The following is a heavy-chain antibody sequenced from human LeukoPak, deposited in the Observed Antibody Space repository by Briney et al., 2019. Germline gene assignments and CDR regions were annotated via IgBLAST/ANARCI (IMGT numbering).Heavy chain of an antibody. V-gene: IGHV3-30*03. CDR2: ISYDGSNK. J-gene: IGHJ4*02. D-gene: IGHD1-26*01. CDR1: GFTFSSYG. Sequence: PGRSLRLSCAASGFTFSSYGMHWVRQAPGKGLEWVAVISYDGSNKYYADSVKGRFTISRDNSKNTLYLQMNSLRAEDTAVYYCARLGATTDFDYWGQGTLVTVSS. CDR3: ARLGATTDFDY.